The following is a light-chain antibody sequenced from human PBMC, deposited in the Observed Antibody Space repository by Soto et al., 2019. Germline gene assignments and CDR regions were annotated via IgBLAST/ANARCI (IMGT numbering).Light chain of an antibody. CDR2: GAS. Sequence: EIVFTQSPGTLSLSPGERATLSCRASQSVSGRYLAWYQQKPGQAPRLLIYGASSRATGIPDRFSGGGSGTDFTLTISRLEPADFAVYFCHHYGTSPTFGQGTRLEIK. CDR3: HHYGTSPT. CDR1: QSVSGRY. V-gene: IGKV3-20*01. J-gene: IGKJ5*01.